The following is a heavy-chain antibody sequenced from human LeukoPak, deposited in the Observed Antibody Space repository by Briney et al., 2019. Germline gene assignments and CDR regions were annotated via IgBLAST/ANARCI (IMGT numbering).Heavy chain of an antibody. CDR2: IIPHSGGT. J-gene: IGHJ4*02. D-gene: IGHD5-24*01. CDR3: ARDGGDGYNPDRPTD. V-gene: IGHV1-2*02. CDR1: GYTFAGYY. Sequence: ASVKVSCKASGYTFAGYYIHWVRQAPGQGLEWMGWIIPHSGGTNYAQKFQDRVTMTRDTSISTAYMELSRLRSDDTAVYYCARDGGDGYNPDRPTDWGQGTLDTVSS.